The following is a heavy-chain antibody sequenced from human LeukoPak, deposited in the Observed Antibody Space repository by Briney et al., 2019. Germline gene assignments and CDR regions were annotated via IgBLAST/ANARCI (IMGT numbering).Heavy chain of an antibody. J-gene: IGHJ4*02. CDR3: AKRPNYYDSSGSGYYFDY. CDR1: GFAFSSYS. V-gene: IGHV3-48*01. CDR2: ISESSRTI. D-gene: IGHD3-22*01. Sequence: GGSLRLSCAASGFAFSSYSMNWVRQAPGKGLEWVSFISESSRTIYYADSVKGRFTISRDNSKNTLYLQMNSLRAEDTAVYYCAKRPNYYDSSGSGYYFDYWGQGTLVTVSS.